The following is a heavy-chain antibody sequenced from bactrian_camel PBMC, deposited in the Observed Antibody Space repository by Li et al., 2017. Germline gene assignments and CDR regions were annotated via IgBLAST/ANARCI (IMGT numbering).Heavy chain of an antibody. CDR2: IDRDGST. Sequence: HVQLVESGGDSVQAGGSLRLSCAASSYITVTWYSMGWFRQARGKQREGIVTIDRDGSTVYSESVKGRFSISKDGAKGSLYLQMNDLKPEDTAMYYCAADYNRGCMWWPTFEYDYTGQGTQVTVS. V-gene: IGHV3S53*01. CDR3: AADYNRGCMWWPTFEYDY. CDR1: SYITVTWYS. D-gene: IGHD7*01. J-gene: IGHJ4*01.